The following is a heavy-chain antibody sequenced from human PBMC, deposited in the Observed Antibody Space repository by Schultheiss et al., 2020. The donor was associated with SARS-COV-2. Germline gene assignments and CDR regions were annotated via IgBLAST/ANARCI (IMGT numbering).Heavy chain of an antibody. CDR1: GFTFSSYA. V-gene: IGHV3-23*01. CDR2: ISGSGGST. CDR3: AKGSAVTTLYYYYGMDV. Sequence: GGSLRLSCAASGFTFSSYAMSWVRQAPGKGLEWVSAISGSGGSTYYADSVKGRFTISRDNSKNTLYLQMNSLRAEDTAVYYCAKGSAVTTLYYYYGMDVWGQGTTVTVSS. J-gene: IGHJ6*02. D-gene: IGHD4-17*01.